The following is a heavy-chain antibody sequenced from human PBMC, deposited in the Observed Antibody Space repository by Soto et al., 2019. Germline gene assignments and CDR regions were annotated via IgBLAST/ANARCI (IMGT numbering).Heavy chain of an antibody. V-gene: IGHV4-39*01. CDR3: ARLTGGRRGGQAY. J-gene: IGHJ4*02. Sequence: QLQLQESGPGLVKPSETLSLTCTVSGGSISSSSYYWGWIRQPPGKGLEWIGSIYYSGSTYYNPSLKSRVTISVDTSKNQFSLRLSSVTAADTAVYYCARLTGGRRGGQAYWGQGTLVTVSS. CDR2: IYYSGST. D-gene: IGHD2-15*01. CDR1: GGSISSSSYY.